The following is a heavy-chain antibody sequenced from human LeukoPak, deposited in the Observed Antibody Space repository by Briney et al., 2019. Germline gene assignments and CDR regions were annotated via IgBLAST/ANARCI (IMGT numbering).Heavy chain of an antibody. Sequence: ASVKVSCKASGYTFTNYSIIWVRQAPGQGLERMGWISTYNGKTNYAQNLQGRVTMTTDRSTSTAYMELRSLRSDDTAVYYCARVVTGTYRGDYWGQGTLVTVSS. V-gene: IGHV1-18*01. D-gene: IGHD1-7*01. CDR2: ISTYNGKT. J-gene: IGHJ4*02. CDR3: ARVVTGTYRGDY. CDR1: GYTFTNYS.